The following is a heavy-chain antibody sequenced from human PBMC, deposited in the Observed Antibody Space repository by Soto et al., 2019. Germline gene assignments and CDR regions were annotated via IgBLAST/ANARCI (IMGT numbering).Heavy chain of an antibody. Sequence: QVQLVQSGAEVKKPGASVKVSCKASGYTFTGYYMHWVRQAPGQGLEWMGWINPNSGGTNYAQKFQGWVTMTRDTSISTAYMELSRLRSDDTAVYYCARERRITIFTESWDYWGQGTLVTVSS. CDR3: ARERRITIFTESWDY. CDR2: INPNSGGT. V-gene: IGHV1-2*04. D-gene: IGHD3-3*01. J-gene: IGHJ4*02. CDR1: GYTFTGYY.